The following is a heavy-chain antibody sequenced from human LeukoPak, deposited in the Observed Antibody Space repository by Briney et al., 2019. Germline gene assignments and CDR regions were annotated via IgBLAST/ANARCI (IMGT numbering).Heavy chain of an antibody. D-gene: IGHD3-10*01. Sequence: GGSLRLSCAAPGFTFSSYSMNWVRQAPGKGLEWVSSISSSSSYIYYADSVKGRFTISRDNAKSSLYLQMNSLRAEDTAVYYCAREEHGSGRPFDYWGQGTLVTVSS. CDR1: GFTFSSYS. J-gene: IGHJ4*02. V-gene: IGHV3-21*01. CDR3: AREEHGSGRPFDY. CDR2: ISSSSSYI.